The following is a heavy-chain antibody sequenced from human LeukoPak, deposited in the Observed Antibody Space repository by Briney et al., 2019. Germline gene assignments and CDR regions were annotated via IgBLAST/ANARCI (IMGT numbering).Heavy chain of an antibody. Sequence: GGSLRLSCAASGFTFSSYAMSWVRQAPGKGLEWVSAISGSGGSTYYADSVKGRFTISRDNSKNTLYLQMNSLRAEDTAVYYCAKDSLYCSSTSCYTHYFDYWGQGTLVTVSS. CDR2: ISGSGGST. J-gene: IGHJ4*02. V-gene: IGHV3-23*01. CDR1: GFTFSSYA. CDR3: AKDSLYCSSTSCYTHYFDY. D-gene: IGHD2-2*02.